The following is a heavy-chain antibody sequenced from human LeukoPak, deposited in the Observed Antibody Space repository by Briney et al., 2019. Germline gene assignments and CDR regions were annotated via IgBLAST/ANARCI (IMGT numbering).Heavy chain of an antibody. CDR2: ISGSGGST. CDR1: GFTFSSYA. Sequence: PGGSLRLSCAASGFTFSSYAMSWVRQAPAKGLEWVSAISGSGGSTYYADSVKGRFTIPRDNSKNTLYLQMNRLRAEDAAVYYCAKAPVTTCSGAYCYPFDYWGQGTLVTVSS. CDR3: AKAPVTTCSGAYCYPFDY. V-gene: IGHV3-23*01. J-gene: IGHJ4*02. D-gene: IGHD2-21*01.